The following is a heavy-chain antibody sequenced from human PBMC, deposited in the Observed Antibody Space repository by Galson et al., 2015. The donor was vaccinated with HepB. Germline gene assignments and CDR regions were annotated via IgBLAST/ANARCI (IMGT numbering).Heavy chain of an antibody. J-gene: IGHJ4*02. V-gene: IGHV1-69*13. CDR2: IIPIFGTA. Sequence: SVKVSCKASGGTFSSYAISWVRQAPGQGLEWMGGIIPIFGTADYAQKFQGRVTITADESTSTAYMELSSLRSEDTAVYYCARDAAYYYDSSGYYFGYWGQGTLVTVSS. D-gene: IGHD3-22*01. CDR1: GGTFSSYA. CDR3: ARDAAYYYDSSGYYFGY.